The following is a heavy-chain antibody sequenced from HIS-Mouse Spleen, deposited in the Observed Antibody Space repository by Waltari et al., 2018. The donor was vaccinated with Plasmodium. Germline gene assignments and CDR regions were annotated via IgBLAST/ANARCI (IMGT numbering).Heavy chain of an antibody. V-gene: IGHV4-59*12. D-gene: IGHD1-7*01. Sequence: QVQLQESGPGLVKPSQTLSLTCTFPRGYIRSSYWSRSRQPPGNGLEWIGYIYYSGSTNYNPSLQIRVTISVDTSKNQFSLKLSSVTAADTAVYYCARDRITGTSYFDYWGQGTLVTVSS. CDR2: IYYSGST. CDR1: RGYIRSSY. CDR3: ARDRITGTSYFDY. J-gene: IGHJ4*02.